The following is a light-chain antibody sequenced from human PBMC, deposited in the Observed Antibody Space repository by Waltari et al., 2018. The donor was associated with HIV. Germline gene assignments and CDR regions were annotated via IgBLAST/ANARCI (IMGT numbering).Light chain of an antibody. CDR2: EVS. CDR3: SSFTGSTTWV. CDR1: SSDVAKYNY. J-gene: IGLJ3*02. V-gene: IGLV2-14*01. Sequence: QSALTQPASVSGSPGQSVTISCTGTSSDVAKYNYVSWYQQHPGQAPKLMIYEVSKRPSGVSNRFSGSKSGNTASLTISGLQAEDDADYYCSSFTGSTTWVFGGGTRLTVL.